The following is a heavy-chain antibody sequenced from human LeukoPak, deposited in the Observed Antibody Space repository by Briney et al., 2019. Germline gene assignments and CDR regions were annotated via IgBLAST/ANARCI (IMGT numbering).Heavy chain of an antibody. Sequence: GGSLRLSCAASGFTFSSYSMNWVRQAPGKGLEWVSYISSSSSTIYYADSVKGRFTISRDNAKNSLYLQMNSLRAEDTAVYYCARVGGGLRDYFDYWGQGTLVTVSA. CDR2: ISSSSSTI. CDR3: ARVGGGLRDYFDY. CDR1: GFTFSSYS. D-gene: IGHD2-15*01. V-gene: IGHV3-48*01. J-gene: IGHJ4*02.